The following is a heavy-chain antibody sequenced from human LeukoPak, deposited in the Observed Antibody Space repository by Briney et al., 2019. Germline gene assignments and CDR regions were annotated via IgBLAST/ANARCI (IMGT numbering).Heavy chain of an antibody. J-gene: IGHJ4*02. CDR1: GASISSGGYY. V-gene: IGHV4-31*03. CDR3: ARDAKREFLDY. CDR2: IHYSGST. D-gene: IGHD4/OR15-4a*01. Sequence: SETLSLTCTVSGASISSGGYYWTWIRQHPGKGLEWIGYIHYSGSTYYNPSLKSLKSRVTISVDTSKSQSSLKLSSVTAADTAVYYCARDAKREFLDYWGQGTLVIVSS.